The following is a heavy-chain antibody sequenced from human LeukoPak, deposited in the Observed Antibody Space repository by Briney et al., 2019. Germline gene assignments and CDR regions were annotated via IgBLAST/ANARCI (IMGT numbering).Heavy chain of an antibody. D-gene: IGHD3-3*01. CDR1: GFTFSRYA. CDR3: AKVEYDFWGGYFPFDY. J-gene: IGHJ4*02. CDR2: ISGSGGST. Sequence: GGSLRLSCEASGFTFSRYAMIWVRQAPGKGLEWVSAISGSGGSTYYADSVKGRFTISRDNSKNTLYLQMNSLRAEDTAVYYCAKVEYDFWGGYFPFDYWGQGTLVTVFS. V-gene: IGHV3-23*01.